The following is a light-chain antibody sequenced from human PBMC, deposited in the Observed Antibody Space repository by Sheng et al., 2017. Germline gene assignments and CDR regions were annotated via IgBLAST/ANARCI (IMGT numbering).Light chain of an antibody. CDR3: QVWDSSTDHWV. V-gene: IGLV3-21*02. J-gene: IGLJ3*02. CDR1: NIGSDS. Sequence: SYVLTQPPSVSVAPRQTARITCGGNNIGSDSVHWYQQKAGQAPVLVVFDDSYRPSGIPERFSGSNSGDTATLTISRVEAADEADYHCQVWDSSTDHWVFGGGTKLTVL. CDR2: DDS.